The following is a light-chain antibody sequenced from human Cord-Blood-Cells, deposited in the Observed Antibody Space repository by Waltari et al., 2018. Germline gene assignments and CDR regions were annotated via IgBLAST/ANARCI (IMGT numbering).Light chain of an antibody. Sequence: QSALTQPAPVSGSPGQSFTISCTGTSSDCGGYNIVSCYQQHPGKAPKLMIYEVSKRPSGVSNRFSGSKSGNTASLTISGLQAEDEADYYCCSYAGSSTWVFGGGTKLTVL. CDR2: EVS. J-gene: IGLJ3*02. CDR1: SSDCGGYNI. V-gene: IGLV2-23*02. CDR3: CSYAGSSTWV.